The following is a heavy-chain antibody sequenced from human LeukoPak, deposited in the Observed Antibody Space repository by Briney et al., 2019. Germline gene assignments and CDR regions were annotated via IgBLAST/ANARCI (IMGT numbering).Heavy chain of an antibody. Sequence: GGSLRLSCAASGFTFSSYAMSWVRRAPGKGLEWVSAISGSGGSTYYADSVKGRFTISRDNSKNTLYLQMNSLRAEDTAVYYCAKTPYSSGWYEFGYWGQGTLVTVSS. CDR1: GFTFSSYA. CDR3: AKTPYSSGWYEFGY. D-gene: IGHD6-19*01. J-gene: IGHJ4*02. V-gene: IGHV3-23*01. CDR2: ISGSGGST.